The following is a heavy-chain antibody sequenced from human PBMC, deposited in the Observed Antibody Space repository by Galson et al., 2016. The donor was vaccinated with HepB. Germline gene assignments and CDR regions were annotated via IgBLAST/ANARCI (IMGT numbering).Heavy chain of an antibody. CDR3: ARVGYCSGAGCRGRDWFDP. D-gene: IGHD2-15*01. J-gene: IGHJ5*02. Sequence: SLRLSCAASGFTFSSYSMSWVRQAPGKGLEWVSYISSSSYTTHYADSVKGRFINSRDNAKNSVYLQINSLRAEDTALYYCARVGYCSGAGCRGRDWFDPWGQGIPVTVAS. V-gene: IGHV3-48*04. CDR2: ISSSSYTT. CDR1: GFTFSSYS.